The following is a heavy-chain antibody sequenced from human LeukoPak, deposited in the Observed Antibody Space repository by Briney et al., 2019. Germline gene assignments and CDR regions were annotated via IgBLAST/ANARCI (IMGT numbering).Heavy chain of an antibody. V-gene: IGHV1-18*01. D-gene: IGHD3-9*01. J-gene: IGHJ5*02. Sequence: ASVKVSCKASGYTFTSHGISWVRQAPGQGLEWMGWISAYNGNTNYAQKLQGRVTMTTDTSTSTAYMELRSLRSDDTAVYYCARDLYVILTGPINWFDPWGQGTLVTVSS. CDR1: GYTFTSHG. CDR3: ARDLYVILTGPINWFDP. CDR2: ISAYNGNT.